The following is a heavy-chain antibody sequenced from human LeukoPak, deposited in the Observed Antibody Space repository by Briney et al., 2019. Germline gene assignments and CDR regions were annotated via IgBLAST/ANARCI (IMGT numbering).Heavy chain of an antibody. J-gene: IGHJ4*02. CDR2: IYHSGST. Sequence: SETLSLTCTVSGDSISVGGYYWTWIRQPPGKGLEWIGYIYHSGSTNYNPSLKSRVTISLDTSRNQFSLRLSSVTAADTAVYFCAREYSTSSEGDYFDYWGQGSLVTVSS. D-gene: IGHD6-6*01. CDR1: GDSISVGGYY. CDR3: AREYSTSSEGDYFDY. V-gene: IGHV4-61*08.